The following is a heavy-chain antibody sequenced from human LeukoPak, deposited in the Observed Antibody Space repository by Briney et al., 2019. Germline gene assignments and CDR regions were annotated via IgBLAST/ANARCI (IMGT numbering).Heavy chain of an antibody. Sequence: GGSLRLSCTASGFSFSTYGMSWVRQAPGKGLEWVSSISSSSTYIYYADSVKGRFTISRDNAKNSLYLQMNSLRAEDTAMYYCARDEIFGVLIPLDYWGQGTLVTVSS. CDR3: ARDEIFGVLIPLDY. J-gene: IGHJ4*02. CDR1: GFSFSTYG. V-gene: IGHV3-21*01. CDR2: ISSSSTYI. D-gene: IGHD3-3*01.